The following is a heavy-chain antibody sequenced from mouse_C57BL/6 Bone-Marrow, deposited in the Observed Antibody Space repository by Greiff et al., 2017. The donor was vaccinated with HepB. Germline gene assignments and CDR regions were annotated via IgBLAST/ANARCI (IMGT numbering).Heavy chain of an antibody. CDR3: TREPFYGNYWYFDV. CDR2: ISSGGDYI. D-gene: IGHD1-1*01. V-gene: IGHV5-9-1*02. Sequence: VQLKESGEGLVKPGGSLKLSCAASGFTFSSYAMSWVRQTPEKRLEWVAYISSGGDYIYYADTVKGRFTISRDNARNTLYLQMSSLKSEDTAMYYCTREPFYGNYWYFDVWGTGTTVTVSS. J-gene: IGHJ1*03. CDR1: GFTFSSYA.